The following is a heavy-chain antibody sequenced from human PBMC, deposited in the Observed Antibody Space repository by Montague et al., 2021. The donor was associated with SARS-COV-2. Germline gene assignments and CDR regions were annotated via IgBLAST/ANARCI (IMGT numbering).Heavy chain of an antibody. CDR2: IYYSGST. D-gene: IGHD3-10*01. Sequence: SETLSLTCTVSGGSISSNLFYWGWIRQLPGKGLEWIGSIYYSGSTYYNPSLKSRVTISVDTSKNQFFLKLSSVTAADTAVYYCARDLSKEVLLWFWRGYGMDVWGQGTTVTVSS. V-gene: IGHV4-39*07. CDR1: GGSISSNLFY. CDR3: ARDLSKEVLLWFWRGYGMDV. J-gene: IGHJ6*02.